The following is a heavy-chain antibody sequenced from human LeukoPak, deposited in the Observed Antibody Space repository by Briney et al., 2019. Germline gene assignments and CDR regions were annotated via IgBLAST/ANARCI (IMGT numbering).Heavy chain of an antibody. Sequence: PGRSLRLSCAASGFTFSSYAMHWVRPAPGKGLEWVAVISYDGSNKYYADPVKGRFTISRDNSKNTLYLQMNSLRAEDTAVYYCARFSARSVPPQRWGQGTLVTVSS. D-gene: IGHD6-25*01. J-gene: IGHJ1*01. V-gene: IGHV3-30*01. CDR1: GFTFSSYA. CDR3: ARFSARSVPPQR. CDR2: ISYDGSNK.